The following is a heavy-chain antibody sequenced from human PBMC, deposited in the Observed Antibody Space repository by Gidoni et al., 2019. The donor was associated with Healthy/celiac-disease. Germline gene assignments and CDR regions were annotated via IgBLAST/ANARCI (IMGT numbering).Heavy chain of an antibody. CDR2: IYYSGST. CDR1: GGSISSGGYY. J-gene: IGHJ6*02. Sequence: QVQLQESGPGLVKPSQTLSLTCTVSGGSISSGGYYWSWIRQHPGKGLEWIGYIYYSGSTYYNPSLKSRVTISVDTSKNQFSLNLSSVTAADTAVYYCARDAHRFLYGMDVWGQGTTVTVSS. D-gene: IGHD3-3*01. V-gene: IGHV4-31*03. CDR3: ARDAHRFLYGMDV.